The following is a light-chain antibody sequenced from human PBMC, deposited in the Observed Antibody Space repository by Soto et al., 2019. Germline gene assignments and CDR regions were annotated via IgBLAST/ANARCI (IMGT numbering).Light chain of an antibody. Sequence: EVVLTQSPVTLALCPGERATLSCSASQSFRGLLAWYQQKPGQAPRLLIYDAYNRATGIPPRFSGSGSGTDFTLTISSLEPEDSAVYYCQQRHMWPITFGQGTRLEIK. CDR3: QQRHMWPIT. CDR2: DAY. CDR1: QSFRGL. V-gene: IGKV3-11*01. J-gene: IGKJ5*01.